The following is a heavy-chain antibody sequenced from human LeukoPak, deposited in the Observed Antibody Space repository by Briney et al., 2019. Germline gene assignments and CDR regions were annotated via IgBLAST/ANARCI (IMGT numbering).Heavy chain of an antibody. D-gene: IGHD3-22*01. J-gene: IGHJ4*02. CDR2: ISSRGSTI. CDR3: AREGGGYYLAY. Sequence: GGSLRLSCAASGFTFSSYEMNWVCQAPGKGLESVSYISSRGSTIYYAESVKGRFTISRDNAKNSLYLQMNSLRAEDTAVYYCAREGGGYYLAYWGQGTLVTVSS. CDR1: GFTFSSYE. V-gene: IGHV3-48*03.